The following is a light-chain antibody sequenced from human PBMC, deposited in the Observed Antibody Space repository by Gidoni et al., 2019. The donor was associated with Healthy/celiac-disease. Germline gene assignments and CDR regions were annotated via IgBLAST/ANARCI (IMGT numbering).Light chain of an antibody. CDR1: QSLLHSNGYNY. CDR2: LGS. CDR3: MQALQTPRT. V-gene: IGKV2-28*01. Sequence: DIVMTQSPLSLPVTPGEPASISCRSSQSLLHSNGYNYLDWYLQKPGQSPQLLIYLGSNRASGVPDRFSGSGSGTDFTQKFSRVEAEDVGVYYCMQALQTPRTFGQGTKVEIK. J-gene: IGKJ1*01.